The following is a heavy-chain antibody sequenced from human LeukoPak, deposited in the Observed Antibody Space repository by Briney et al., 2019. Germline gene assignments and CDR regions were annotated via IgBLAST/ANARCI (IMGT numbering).Heavy chain of an antibody. CDR3: AKDPREDCSGGSCYYLHY. V-gene: IGHV3-23*01. CDR1: GFTFSSYA. D-gene: IGHD2-15*01. J-gene: IGHJ4*02. CDR2: MSGTGGST. Sequence: GGSLRLSCAASGFTFSSYAMSWVRQAPGKGLEWVSAMSGTGGSTYYADSVKGRFTISRDNSKNTVDLQMNSLRAEDTAMYYCAKDPREDCSGGSCYYLHYWGQGTLVTVSS.